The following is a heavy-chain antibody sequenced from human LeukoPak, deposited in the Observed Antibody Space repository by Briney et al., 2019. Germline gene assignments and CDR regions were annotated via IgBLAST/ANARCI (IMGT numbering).Heavy chain of an antibody. J-gene: IGHJ3*02. V-gene: IGHV3-23*01. CDR3: AKDPNGDYIGTFDI. CDR2: VLGSGVPT. D-gene: IGHD4-17*01. Sequence: PGGSLRLSCAASRIIFSEFGMSWVRQALGKGLEWVATVLGSGVPTYYAESVQGRFTISRDNYKNTLYLQMSSLRAEDTAIYYCAKDPNGDYIGTFDIWGQGTMVIVS. CDR1: RIIFSEFG.